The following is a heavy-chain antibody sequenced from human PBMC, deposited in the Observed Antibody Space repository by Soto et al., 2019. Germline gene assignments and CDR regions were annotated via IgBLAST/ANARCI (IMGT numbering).Heavy chain of an antibody. CDR2: ISSGSSTI. CDR3: ARDSASYSSSSGSYWCFDL. J-gene: IGHJ2*01. CDR1: GFTFSTYG. V-gene: IGHV3-48*02. Sequence: EVQLVESGGDLVQPGGSLRLSCAASGFTFSTYGMNWVRQAPGKGLEWVSYISSGSSTIYYADSVKGRLTISRDNAKNSLYLQMNSLSDEDMAVYYCARDSASYSSSSGSYWCFDLWGRGTLVTVSS. D-gene: IGHD6-6*01.